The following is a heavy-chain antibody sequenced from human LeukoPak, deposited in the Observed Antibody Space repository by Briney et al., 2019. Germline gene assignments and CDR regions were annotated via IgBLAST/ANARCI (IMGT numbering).Heavy chain of an antibody. V-gene: IGHV3-74*01. J-gene: IGHJ5*02. Sequence: SGGSLRLSCAASGFTFNNYWMHWVRQPPGKGLLWVSRINIDGSTTNYADSVKGRFTISRDNAKNMVYLQMNSLRGEDTAVYYCARENFDPWGQGTQVTVSS. CDR1: GFTFNNYW. CDR2: INIDGSTT. CDR3: ARENFDP.